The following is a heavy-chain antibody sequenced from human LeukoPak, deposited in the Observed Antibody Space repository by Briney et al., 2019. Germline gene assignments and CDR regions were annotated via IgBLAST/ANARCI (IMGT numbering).Heavy chain of an antibody. CDR3: ARTRITMIVGLASRFDY. D-gene: IGHD3-22*01. J-gene: IGHJ4*02. CDR1: GFTFSSYS. Sequence: GSLRLSCAASGFTFSSYSMNWVRQAPGKGLEWVSSISSSSSYIYYADSVKGRFTISRDNAKNSRYLQMNSLRAEDTAVYYCARTRITMIVGLASRFDYWGQGSLVTVSS. V-gene: IGHV3-21*01. CDR2: ISSSSSYI.